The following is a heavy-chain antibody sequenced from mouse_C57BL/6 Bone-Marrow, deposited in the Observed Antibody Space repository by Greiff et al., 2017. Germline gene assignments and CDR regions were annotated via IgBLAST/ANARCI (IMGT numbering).Heavy chain of an antibody. CDR3: ARDGYYFYYAMDY. J-gene: IGHJ4*01. D-gene: IGHD2-3*01. CDR2: IDPSDSYT. Sequence: QVQLQQSGAELVKPGASVKLSCKASGYTFTSYWMQWVKQRPGQGLEWIGEIDPSDSYTNYNQKFKGKATLTVDTSSSTAYMQLSILTSEDSAVYYCARDGYYFYYAMDYWGQGTSVTVSS. CDR1: GYTFTSYW. V-gene: IGHV1-50*01.